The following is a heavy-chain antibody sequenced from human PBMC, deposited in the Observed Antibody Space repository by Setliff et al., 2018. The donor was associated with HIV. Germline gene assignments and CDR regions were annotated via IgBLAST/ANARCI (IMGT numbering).Heavy chain of an antibody. CDR3: ARGRYRSRWYASDHYYIDV. D-gene: IGHD6-13*01. CDR2: IYYRGST. V-gene: IGHV4-39*01. J-gene: IGHJ6*03. CDR1: GGSISSSSYY. Sequence: SETLSLTCTVSGGSISSSSYYWGWIRQPPGKGLQWIGSIYYRGSTYYNPSLKSRVTISVDTSKNQFSLKLRSVTAADAALYYCARGRYRSRWYASDHYYIDVWGKGTTVTVSS.